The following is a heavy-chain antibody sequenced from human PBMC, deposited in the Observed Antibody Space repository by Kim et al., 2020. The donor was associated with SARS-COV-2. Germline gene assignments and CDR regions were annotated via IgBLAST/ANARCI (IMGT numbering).Heavy chain of an antibody. CDR2: ISSSSSTI. Sequence: GGSLRLSCAASGFTFSSYSMNWVRQAPGKGLEWVSYISSSSSTIYYADSVKGRFTISRDNAKNSLYLQMNSLRDEDTAVYYCARDSPHYYDSSGFYPPFYYYGMDVWGQGTTVTVSS. J-gene: IGHJ6*02. D-gene: IGHD3-22*01. CDR3: ARDSPHYYDSSGFYPPFYYYGMDV. V-gene: IGHV3-48*02. CDR1: GFTFSSYS.